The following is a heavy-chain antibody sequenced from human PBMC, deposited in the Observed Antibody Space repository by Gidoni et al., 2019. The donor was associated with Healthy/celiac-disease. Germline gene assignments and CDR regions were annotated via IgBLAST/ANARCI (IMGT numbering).Heavy chain of an antibody. CDR2: IKPNSGGT. D-gene: IGHD2-15*01. J-gene: IGHJ4*02. Sequence: QVQLVLSGADVMKRGATVNVSCKSYGYPFTGYYTHGVRQAPGQGLEWRGWIKPNSGGTNYAQKFQGRVTMTRDTSTSTAYMEQGRLRSDDTAVYYYARELGYCSGGSCYSDGYWGQGTLVTVSS. CDR1: GYPFTGYY. CDR3: ARELGYCSGGSCYSDGY. V-gene: IGHV1-2*02.